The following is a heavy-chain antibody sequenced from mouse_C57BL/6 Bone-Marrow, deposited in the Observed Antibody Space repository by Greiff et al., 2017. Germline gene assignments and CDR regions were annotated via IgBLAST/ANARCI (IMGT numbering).Heavy chain of an antibody. CDR1: GYTFTDYY. J-gene: IGHJ3*01. CDR3: ARDGYDWFAY. Sequence: QVQLQQSGAELVRPGASVKLSCKASGYTFTDYYINWVKQRPGQGLEWIARIYPGSGNTYYNEKFKGKATLTAEKSSSTAYMQLSSLTSEDSAVYFCARDGYDWFAYWGQGTLVTVSA. V-gene: IGHV1-76*01. D-gene: IGHD2-2*01. CDR2: IYPGSGNT.